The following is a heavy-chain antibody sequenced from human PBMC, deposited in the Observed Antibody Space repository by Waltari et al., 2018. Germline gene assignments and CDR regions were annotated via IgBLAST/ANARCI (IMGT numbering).Heavy chain of an antibody. CDR3: ARGYCSGGSCYSGGFDP. CDR2: IYYSGST. J-gene: IGHJ5*02. CDR1: GGSISSGGYS. V-gene: IGHV4-30-2*01. D-gene: IGHD2-15*01. Sequence: QLQLQESGSGLVKPSQTLSLTCAVSGGSISSGGYSWSWIRQPPGKGLEWIGYIYYSGSTYYNPSRKSRVTISVDRSKNQFSLKLSSVTAADTAVYYCARGYCSGGSCYSGGFDPWGQGTLVTVSS.